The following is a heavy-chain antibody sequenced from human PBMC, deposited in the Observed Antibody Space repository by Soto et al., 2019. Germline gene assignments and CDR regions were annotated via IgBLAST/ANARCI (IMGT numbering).Heavy chain of an antibody. CDR3: ARDYDSSGDY. Sequence: QLQLQESGPGLVKPSETLSLTCTVSGGSISTSSYYWGWIRQPPGKGLEWIGSIYYSGSTYYNPSLKSRVTISVDTSENQFSLKLSSVTAADTAVYYCARDYDSSGDYWGQGTLVTVSS. CDR1: GGSISTSSYY. D-gene: IGHD3-22*01. J-gene: IGHJ4*02. V-gene: IGHV4-39*01. CDR2: IYYSGST.